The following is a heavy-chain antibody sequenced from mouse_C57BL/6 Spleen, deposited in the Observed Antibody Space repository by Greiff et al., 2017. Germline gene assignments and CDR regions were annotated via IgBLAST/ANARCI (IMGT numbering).Heavy chain of an antibody. Sequence: VQLVESGAELARPGASVKLSCKASGYTFTSYGISWVTQRTGQGLEWIGEIYPRSGNPYYNEKFKGKAPLTADKSSSTAYMELRSLTSKDSAVYFCARGDSPYYAMDYWGQGTSVTVSS. V-gene: IGHV1-81*01. CDR3: ARGDSPYYAMDY. CDR2: IYPRSGNP. CDR1: GYTFTSYG. D-gene: IGHD2-13*01. J-gene: IGHJ4*01.